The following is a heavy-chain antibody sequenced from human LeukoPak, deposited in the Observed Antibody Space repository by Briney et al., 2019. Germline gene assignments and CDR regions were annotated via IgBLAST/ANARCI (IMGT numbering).Heavy chain of an antibody. J-gene: IGHJ6*02. CDR1: GFTFSNYV. D-gene: IGHD3-10*01. Sequence: GGSLRLSCAASGFTFSNYVLIWVRQAPGRGLEWVSAITGSGGTTSYADSVKGRFTISRDNSKNTLYLQMSSLRAEDTAVYYCARVNYYGSGSYQTNYGMDVWGQGTTVTVSS. V-gene: IGHV3-23*01. CDR2: ITGSGGTT. CDR3: ARVNYYGSGSYQTNYGMDV.